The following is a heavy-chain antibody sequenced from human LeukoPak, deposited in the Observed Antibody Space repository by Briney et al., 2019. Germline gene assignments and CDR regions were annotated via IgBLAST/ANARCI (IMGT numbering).Heavy chain of an antibody. Sequence: ASVKVSCKASGYTLSGYGFSWVRQAPGQGLEWMGWVSAYNGNTKYAQNYQGRVTMTTDTSTSTAYMELRSLRSDDTAVYYCARGRGSYGDYSLWLGYWGQGTLVTVSS. V-gene: IGHV1-18*01. CDR2: VSAYNGNT. D-gene: IGHD4-17*01. CDR3: ARGRGSYGDYSLWLGY. J-gene: IGHJ4*02. CDR1: GYTLSGYG.